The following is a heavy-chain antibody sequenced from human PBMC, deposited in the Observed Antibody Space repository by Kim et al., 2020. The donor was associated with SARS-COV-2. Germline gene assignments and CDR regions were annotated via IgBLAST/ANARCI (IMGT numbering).Heavy chain of an antibody. CDR1: GFTFSDYY. Sequence: GGSLRLSCAASGFTFSDYYMSWIRQAPGKGLEWVSYISSSSSYTNYADSVKGRFTISRDNAKNSLYLQMNSLRAEDTAVYYCARASRRITGTTAYWGQGTLVTVSS. J-gene: IGHJ4*02. CDR2: ISSSSSYT. V-gene: IGHV3-11*05. CDR3: ARASRRITGTTAY. D-gene: IGHD1-7*01.